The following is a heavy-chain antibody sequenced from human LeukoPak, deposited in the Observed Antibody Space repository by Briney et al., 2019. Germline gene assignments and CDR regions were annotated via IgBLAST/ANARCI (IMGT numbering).Heavy chain of an antibody. CDR1: GLTFSSYA. CDR3: AKVGSVVQGVTPLDY. CDR2: ISGSGGST. V-gene: IGHV3-23*01. J-gene: IGHJ4*02. Sequence: PGGSLRLSCAASGLTFSSYAMSWVRQAPGKGLEWVSAISGSGGSTYYADSVKGRFTISRDNSKNTLYLQMTSLRAEDTAVYYCAKVGSVVQGVTPLDYWGQGTVVTVSS. D-gene: IGHD3-10*01.